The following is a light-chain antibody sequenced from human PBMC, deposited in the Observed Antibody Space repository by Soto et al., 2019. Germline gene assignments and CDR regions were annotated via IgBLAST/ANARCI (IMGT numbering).Light chain of an antibody. CDR3: SSYTSTMTNV. CDR1: SSDVGGFHS. CDR2: DVV. V-gene: IGLV2-14*03. Sequence: QSALTQPASVSGSPGQSITISCTGTSSDVGGFHSVSWYQLRPGTAPKLILYDVVDRPSGVSYRFSGSKSGNTASLTISGLQAADEADYFCSSYTSTMTNVFGSGTKLTVL. J-gene: IGLJ1*01.